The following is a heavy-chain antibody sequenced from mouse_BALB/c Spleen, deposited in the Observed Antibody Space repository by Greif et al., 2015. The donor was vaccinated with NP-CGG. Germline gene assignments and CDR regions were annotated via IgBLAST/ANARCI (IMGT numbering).Heavy chain of an antibody. V-gene: IGHV1-61*01. CDR1: GYSFTSYW. CDR3: ARSGDNDRFDY. Sequence: VKLQESGAELVRPGASVKLSCKASGYSFTSYWMNWVKQRPGQGLEWIGMIHPSASETRLNQKFKDKATLTVDKSSSTAYMQLSSPTSEDSAVYYCARSGDNDRFDYWGQGTTLTVSS. CDR2: IHPSASET. D-gene: IGHD2-13*01. J-gene: IGHJ2*01.